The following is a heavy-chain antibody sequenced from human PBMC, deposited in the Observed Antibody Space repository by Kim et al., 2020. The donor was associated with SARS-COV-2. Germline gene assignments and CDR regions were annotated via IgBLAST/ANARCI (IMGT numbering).Heavy chain of an antibody. CDR3: ARVDDILTGFRCLDY. D-gene: IGHD3-9*01. V-gene: IGHV1-18*01. CDR1: GYTFTSYG. CDR2: ISAYNGNT. Sequence: ASVKVSCKASGYTFTSYGISWVRQAPGQGLEWMGWISAYNGNTNYAQKLQGRVTMTTDTSTSTAYMELRSLRSDDTAVYYCARVDDILTGFRCLDYWGQGTLVTVSS. J-gene: IGHJ4*02.